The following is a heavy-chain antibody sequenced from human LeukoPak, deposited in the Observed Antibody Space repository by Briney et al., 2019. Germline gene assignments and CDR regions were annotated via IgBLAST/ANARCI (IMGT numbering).Heavy chain of an antibody. CDR1: GYILTELS. CDR2: FDPEDGET. J-gene: IGHJ4*02. D-gene: IGHD3-22*01. CDR3: ATDYRYDSSGYPPSFDY. Sequence: ASVKVSCKVSGYILTELSMHWVRQAPGKGLEWMGDFDPEDGETIYAQKFQGRVTMTEDTSTDTAYMELSSLRSEDTAVYYCATDYRYDSSGYPPSFDYWGQGTLVTVSS. V-gene: IGHV1-24*01.